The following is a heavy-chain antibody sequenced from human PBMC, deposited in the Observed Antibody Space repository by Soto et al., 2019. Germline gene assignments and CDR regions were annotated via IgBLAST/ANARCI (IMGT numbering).Heavy chain of an antibody. J-gene: IGHJ5*02. CDR1: GASISSSNW. CDR3: AKQGLADSCFDP. CDR2: VSHTGST. Sequence: SETLSLTCTVSGASISSSNWWNWVRQPPGKGLEWIGEVSHTGSTNYNPSLKSRLIISIDKSKNQFSVHLTSVTAADTAVYYCAKQGLADSCFDPWGQGTLVTV. D-gene: IGHD6-19*01. V-gene: IGHV4-4*02.